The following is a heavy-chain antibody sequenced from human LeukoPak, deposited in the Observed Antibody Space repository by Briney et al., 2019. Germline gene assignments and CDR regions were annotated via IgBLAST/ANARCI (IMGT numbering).Heavy chain of an antibody. CDR3: ARVQEVGWFDP. D-gene: IGHD1-26*01. CDR1: GFTFSRYG. V-gene: IGHV3-64D*09. J-gene: IGHJ5*02. CDR2: IVSNGDST. Sequence: PGGSLRLSCSASGFTFSRYGMHWVRQAPGKGLEYVSAIVSNGDSTYYADSVKGRFTISRDNAKNTLYLQMSSLRPDDTAVYYCARVQEVGWFDPWGQGTQVTVSS.